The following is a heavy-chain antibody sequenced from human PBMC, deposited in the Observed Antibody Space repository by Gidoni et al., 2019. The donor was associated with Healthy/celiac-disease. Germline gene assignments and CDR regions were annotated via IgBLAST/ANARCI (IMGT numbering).Heavy chain of an antibody. CDR1: GGTFSSYA. D-gene: IGHD3-22*01. CDR2: IIPIFGTA. CDR3: ARNIHDSSGYYPYYYYYYGMDV. Sequence: QVQLVQSGAEVKKPGSSVKVSCKASGGTFSSYAISWVRQAPGQGLEWMGGIIPIFGTANYAQKFQGRVTITADESTSTAYMELSSLRSEDTAVYYCARNIHDSSGYYPYYYYYYGMDVWGQGTTVTVSS. J-gene: IGHJ6*02. V-gene: IGHV1-69*01.